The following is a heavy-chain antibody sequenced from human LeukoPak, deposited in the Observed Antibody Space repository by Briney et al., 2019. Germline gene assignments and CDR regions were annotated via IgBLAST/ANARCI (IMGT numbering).Heavy chain of an antibody. J-gene: IGHJ5*02. CDR3: ASRGGRSYNWFDP. CDR1: GGSISSGGYS. V-gene: IGHV4-30-2*01. Sequence: SETLSLTCAVSGGSISSGGYSWSWIRQPPGKGLEWIGYIYRSGSTYYNPSLKSRVTISVDRSKNQFSLKLSSVTAADTAVYYCASRGGRSYNWFDPWGQGTLVTVSS. CDR2: IYRSGST. D-gene: IGHD6-6*01.